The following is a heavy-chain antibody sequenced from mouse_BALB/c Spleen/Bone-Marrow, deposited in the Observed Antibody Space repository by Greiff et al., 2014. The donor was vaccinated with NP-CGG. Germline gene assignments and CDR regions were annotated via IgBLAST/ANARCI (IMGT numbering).Heavy chain of an antibody. D-gene: IGHD5-1*01. CDR3: ARDYSGYFDF. CDR2: IRNKPNGYTT. J-gene: IGHJ2*01. V-gene: IGHV7-3*02. CDR1: GFTFTDYF. Sequence: EVQLVESGGGLVQPGGSLRLSCTTSGFTFTDYFMTWVRQPPEKALEWLGFIRNKPNGYTTEYNPSVKGRFTISRDNSQGILYLQMNTLRAEDSAIYYCARDYSGYFDFWGQGTTLTVSS.